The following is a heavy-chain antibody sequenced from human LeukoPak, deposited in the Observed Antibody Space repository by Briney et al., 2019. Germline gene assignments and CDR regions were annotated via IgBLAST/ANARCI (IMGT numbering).Heavy chain of an antibody. Sequence: ASVKVSCKASGYTFTKYYIHWVRQAPGQGLEWMGWISAYNGNTNYAQKLQGRVTMTTDTSTSTAYMELRSLRSDDTAVYYCARDDYSYGFDYWGQGTLVTVSS. CDR3: ARDDYSYGFDY. J-gene: IGHJ4*02. V-gene: IGHV1-18*04. CDR1: GYTFTKYY. CDR2: ISAYNGNT. D-gene: IGHD5-18*01.